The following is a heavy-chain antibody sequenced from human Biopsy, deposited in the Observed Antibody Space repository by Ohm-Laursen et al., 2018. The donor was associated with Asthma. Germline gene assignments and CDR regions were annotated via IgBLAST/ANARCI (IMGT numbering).Heavy chain of an antibody. V-gene: IGHV1-69*01. CDR1: GGTFSRYA. CDR2: LIPVLGTP. J-gene: IGHJ6*02. D-gene: IGHD5-12*01. Sequence: SSVKVSCKASGGTFSRYAISWVRQAPGQGLEWMGGLIPVLGTPDHAQMFEGRVTITADESTSTAYMELSSLSSEDTAVYYWARGYSGSDRIVFYYSGLEVWGQGTTVTVSS. CDR3: ARGYSGSDRIVFYYSGLEV.